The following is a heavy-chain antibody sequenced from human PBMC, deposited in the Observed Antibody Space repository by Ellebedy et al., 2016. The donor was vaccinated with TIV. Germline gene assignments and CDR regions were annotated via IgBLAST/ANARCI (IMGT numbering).Heavy chain of an antibody. J-gene: IGHJ4*02. CDR1: GFTFSSYW. D-gene: IGHD3-10*01. CDR2: IKQDGSEK. CDR3: AGPLVRGVIVDGN. V-gene: IGHV3-7*01. Sequence: GESLKISCAASGFTFSSYWMTWVRQAPGKGLEWVANIKQDGSEKYYVDYVRGRFTISRDNAKNSLYLQMNSLRAEDTAVYYCAGPLVRGVIVDGNWGQGTLVTVSS.